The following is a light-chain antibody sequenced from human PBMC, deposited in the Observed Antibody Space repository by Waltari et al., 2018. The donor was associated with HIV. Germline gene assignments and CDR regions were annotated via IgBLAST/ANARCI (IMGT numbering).Light chain of an antibody. CDR2: RIS. Sequence: EIVLTQSPGTLSLSPGERGTLSCRASESVTTSHLAWYQQKPGQAPRLLIYRISNRATGIPDRFSGSGSGADCALSISRLEPEDSAVYYCQQYGLSPITFGQGTRLEIK. CDR1: ESVTTSH. V-gene: IGKV3-20*01. J-gene: IGKJ5*01. CDR3: QQYGLSPIT.